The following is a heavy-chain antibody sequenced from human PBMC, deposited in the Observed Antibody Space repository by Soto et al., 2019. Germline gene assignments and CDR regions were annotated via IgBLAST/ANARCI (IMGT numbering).Heavy chain of an antibody. J-gene: IGHJ4*02. CDR3: ARASYFESSGTFDY. CDR2: IYYSGST. V-gene: IGHV4-31*03. CDR1: GGSLISGAYY. Sequence: PSETLSLTCTVSGGSLISGAYYWSWIRQHPGKGLEWIGYIYYSGSTYYNPSLESRVTLSVDTSTKQFSLKVSSVTAADTAVYYCARASYFESSGTFDYWSPGTLVTVS. D-gene: IGHD3-22*01.